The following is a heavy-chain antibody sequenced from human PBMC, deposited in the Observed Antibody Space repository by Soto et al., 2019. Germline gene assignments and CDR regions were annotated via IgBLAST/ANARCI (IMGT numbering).Heavy chain of an antibody. CDR2: ISGSGGST. J-gene: IGHJ4*02. Sequence: EVQLLESGGGLVQPGGSLRLSCAASGFTFSSYAMSWVRQAPGKGLEWVSAISGSGGSTYYADSVKGRFTISRDNSKDTLYLQMNSLRGEDTAVYYCAKDRGYCTNDVCYTRIRFDYWGQGTLVPVSS. CDR3: AKDRGYCTNDVCYTRIRFDY. CDR1: GFTFSSYA. V-gene: IGHV3-23*01. D-gene: IGHD2-8*01.